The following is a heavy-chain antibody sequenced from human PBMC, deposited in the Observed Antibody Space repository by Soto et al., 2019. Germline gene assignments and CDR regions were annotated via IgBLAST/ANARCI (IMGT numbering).Heavy chain of an antibody. Sequence: PSETLSLPCAVAGGSVSANSYYWNWIRQSPGKGLEWIVYISDGGSTNYNPSLKSRVTISVDTSQKQVSLKLSPVSAPDTARSFSAGYCSSSSRPDDHYFALEVWVQGTPVTVSS. D-gene: IGHD2-2*01. CDR1: GGSVSANSYY. CDR2: ISDGGST. CDR3: AGYCSSSSRPDDHYFALEV. V-gene: IGHV4-61*01. J-gene: IGHJ6*02.